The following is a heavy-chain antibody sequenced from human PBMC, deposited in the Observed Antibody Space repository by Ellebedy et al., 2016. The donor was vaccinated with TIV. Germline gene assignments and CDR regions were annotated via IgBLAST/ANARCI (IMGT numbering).Heavy chain of an antibody. J-gene: IGHJ3*02. CDR3: ARDSSGYYYLDGFDI. V-gene: IGHV4-4*07. CDR1: GGSIDRYY. Sequence: SETLSLXXIVSGGSIDRYYWSWIRQSAGKGLEWIRRIYTSGSTNYNPSLKSRVTMSVDMSRNQVSLRLSSLTAADSAVYYCARDSSGYYYLDGFDIWGQGTKVTVSS. CDR2: IYTSGST. D-gene: IGHD3-22*01.